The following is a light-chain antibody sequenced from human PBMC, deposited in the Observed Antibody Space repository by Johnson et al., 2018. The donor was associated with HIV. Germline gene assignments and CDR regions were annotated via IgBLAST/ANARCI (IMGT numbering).Light chain of an antibody. CDR2: ENN. CDR1: SSDMGNYA. J-gene: IGLJ1*01. V-gene: IGLV1-51*02. Sequence: QSVLTQPPSVSAAPGQKVTISCSGSSSDMGNYAVSWYQQLPGTAPKLLIYENNKRPSGIPDRFSGSKSGPSATLGITGLQTGDEADYYCGTWDSSLSAGWVFGTGTKVTVL. CDR3: GTWDSSLSAGWV.